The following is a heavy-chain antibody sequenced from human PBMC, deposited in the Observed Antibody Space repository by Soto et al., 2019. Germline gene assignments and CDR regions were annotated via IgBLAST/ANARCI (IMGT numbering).Heavy chain of an antibody. CDR2: ISSSSSYI. CDR1: GFTFSSYS. J-gene: IGHJ5*02. CDR3: ARDGLLWFGELLRNWFDP. Sequence: GGSLRLSCAASGFTFSSYSMNWVRQAPGKGLEWVSSISSSSSYIYYADSVKGRFTISRDNAKNSLYLQMNSLRAEDTAVYYCARDGLLWFGELLRNWFDPWGQGTLVTLSS. D-gene: IGHD3-10*01. V-gene: IGHV3-21*01.